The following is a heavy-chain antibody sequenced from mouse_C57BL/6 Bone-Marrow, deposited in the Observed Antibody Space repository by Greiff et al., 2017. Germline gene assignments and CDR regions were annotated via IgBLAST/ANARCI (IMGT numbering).Heavy chain of an antibody. Sequence: DVKLVESGGGLVKPGGSLKLSCAASGFTFSSYAMSWVRQTPEKRLEWVATISDGGSYTYYPDNVKGRFTISRDNAKNNLYLQMSHLKSEDTAMYYCASSSRAMDYWGQGTSVTVSS. V-gene: IGHV5-4*03. CDR1: GFTFSSYA. CDR3: ASSSRAMDY. CDR2: ISDGGSYT. J-gene: IGHJ4*01.